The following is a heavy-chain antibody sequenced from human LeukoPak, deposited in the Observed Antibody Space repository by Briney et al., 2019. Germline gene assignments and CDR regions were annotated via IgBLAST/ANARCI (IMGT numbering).Heavy chain of an antibody. D-gene: IGHD3-16*01. Sequence: SETLILSCTASDGSINNNNRSWIRQPPGKGLEWIGFIYYSGSTNYNPSLKSQVTISADTSKNQSYLKLSSVNAADTAVYYCARGLMMASTGRGEPQFWGRGTLVTVSS. CDR1: DGSINNNN. V-gene: IGHV4-59*12. CDR3: ARGLMMASTGRGEPQF. CDR2: IYYSGST. J-gene: IGHJ4*02.